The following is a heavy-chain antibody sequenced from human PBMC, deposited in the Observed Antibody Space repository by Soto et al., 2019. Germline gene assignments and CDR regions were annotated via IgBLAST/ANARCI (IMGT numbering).Heavy chain of an antibody. CDR3: AIRLGYCSRARCDANDAFDI. V-gene: IGHV5-51*01. D-gene: IGHD2-2*03. CDR1: GYSFTSYW. CDR2: IYPGDSDT. J-gene: IGHJ3*02. Sequence: GESLKISCKGSGYSFTSYWIGWVRQMSGKGLEGMGIIYPGDSDTRDSPSFQGQVTISADKSISTAYLQWSSLKASDTAMYYCAIRLGYCSRARCDANDAFDIWGQGTMVTVSS.